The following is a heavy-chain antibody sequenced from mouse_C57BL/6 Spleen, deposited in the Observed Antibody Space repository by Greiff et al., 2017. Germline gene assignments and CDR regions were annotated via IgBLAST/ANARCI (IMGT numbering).Heavy chain of an antibody. V-gene: IGHV5-17*01. CDR1: GFTFSDYG. J-gene: IGHJ3*01. D-gene: IGHD3-2*02. CDR3: ARKAAQATAWFAY. Sequence: EVKLVESGGGLVKPGGSLKLSCAASGFTFSDYGMHWVRQAPEKGLEWVAYISSGSSTIYYADTVKGRFTISRDNAKNTLFLQMTSLRSEDTAMYYCARKAAQATAWFAYWGQGTLVTVSA. CDR2: ISSGSSTI.